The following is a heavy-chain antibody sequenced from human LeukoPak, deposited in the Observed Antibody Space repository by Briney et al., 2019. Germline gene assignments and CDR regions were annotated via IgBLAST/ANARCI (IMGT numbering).Heavy chain of an antibody. V-gene: IGHV1-2*02. CDR3: ATHSGNNFHFDY. J-gene: IGHJ4*02. CDR1: GDTFTDSF. CDR2: INPKTGGT. Sequence: GASVKVSCKASGDTFTDSFIHWVRQAPGQGLEWMGWINPKTGGTHYAQKFQGRITLTRDTSISTAHMELSGLRSADTAIYYCATHSGNNFHFDYWGQGALVTVSS. D-gene: IGHD1-26*01.